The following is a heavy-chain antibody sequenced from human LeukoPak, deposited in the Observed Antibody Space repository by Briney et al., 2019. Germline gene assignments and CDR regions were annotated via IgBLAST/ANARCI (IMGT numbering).Heavy chain of an antibody. J-gene: IGHJ4*02. CDR2: IYYSGST. Sequence: PSETLSLTCTVSGGSISSYYWSWLRQPPGKGLEWIGYIYYSGSTNYNPSLKSRVTISVDTSKNQFSLKLSSVTAADTAVYYCATAGYDILTGYYGSLDYWGQGTLVTVSS. D-gene: IGHD3-9*01. V-gene: IGHV4-59*01. CDR1: GGSISSYY. CDR3: ATAGYDILTGYYGSLDY.